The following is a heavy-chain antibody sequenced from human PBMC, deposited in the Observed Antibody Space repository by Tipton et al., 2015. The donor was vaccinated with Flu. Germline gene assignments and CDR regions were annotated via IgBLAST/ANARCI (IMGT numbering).Heavy chain of an antibody. Sequence: QVQLVQSGGGVVQPGRSLRLSCAASGFTFNRYGMQWVRQAPGKGLEWVAVIWYDGSKTFYVDSVKGRFTISRDNSKNTLFLQMNSLRAEDTAVYYCATDYYVLSAPDLTPSSWGQGTLVTVSS. CDR1: GFTFNRYG. J-gene: IGHJ5*02. CDR2: IWYDGSKT. V-gene: IGHV3-33*01. CDR3: ATDYYVLSAPDLTPSS. D-gene: IGHD3-16*01.